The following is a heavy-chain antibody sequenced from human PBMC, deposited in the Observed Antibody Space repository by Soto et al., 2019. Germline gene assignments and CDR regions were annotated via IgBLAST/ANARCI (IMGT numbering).Heavy chain of an antibody. V-gene: IGHV4-30-2*01. CDR3: SRYRGRSFYFDF. Sequence: SETLSLTCAVSGGSISSGGYSWSWIRQPPGKGLEWIGYMYHSGSTYYNPSLKSRVTISIDTSKNQFSLKLSSVTAADTAVYYFSRYRGRSFYFDFWGQGILVTVFS. CDR2: MYHSGST. CDR1: GGSISSGGYS. J-gene: IGHJ4*02. D-gene: IGHD1-26*01.